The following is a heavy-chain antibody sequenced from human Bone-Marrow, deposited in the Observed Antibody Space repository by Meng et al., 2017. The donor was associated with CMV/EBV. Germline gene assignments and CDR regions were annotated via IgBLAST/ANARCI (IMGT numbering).Heavy chain of an antibody. J-gene: IGHJ1*01. V-gene: IGHV1-2*02. D-gene: IGHD1-26*01. Sequence: ASVKVSCKASGYTFTGYYIHWVRQAPGQGLEWMGWINPNNGATNFAQNFQGRVTMTRDTSISTAYMELSRLTSDDTAVYYCAFGNSGSYYWGREYFQQWGQGTLVTVSS. CDR1: GYTFTGYY. CDR3: AFGNSGSYYWGREYFQQ. CDR2: INPNNGAT.